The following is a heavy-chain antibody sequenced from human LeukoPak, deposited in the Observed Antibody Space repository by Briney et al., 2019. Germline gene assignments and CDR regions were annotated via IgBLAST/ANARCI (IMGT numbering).Heavy chain of an antibody. Sequence: PGGPLRLSCAASGFTFCDYYMNWMRQAPGKGLEWVSYISSGGSTIYYADSVKGRFTISRDNAKNSLYLQMNSLRAEDTAVYYCAELGITMIGGVWGKGTTVTISS. CDR2: ISSGGSTI. V-gene: IGHV3-11*04. D-gene: IGHD3-10*02. CDR3: AELGITMIGGV. CDR1: GFTFCDYY. J-gene: IGHJ6*04.